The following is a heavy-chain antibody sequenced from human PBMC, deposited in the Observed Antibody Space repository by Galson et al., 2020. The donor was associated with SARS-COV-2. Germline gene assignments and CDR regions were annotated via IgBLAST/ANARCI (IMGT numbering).Heavy chain of an antibody. Sequence: GESLKISCKASGYTFTGYYMHWVRQAPGQGLEWMGWINPNSGGTNYAQKFQGRVTMTRDTSISTAYMELSRLRSDDTAVYYCARGGCSGGSCYSRFDYWGQGTLVTVSS. CDR3: ARGGCSGGSCYSRFDY. D-gene: IGHD2-15*01. V-gene: IGHV1-2*02. J-gene: IGHJ4*02. CDR1: GYTFTGYY. CDR2: INPNSGGT.